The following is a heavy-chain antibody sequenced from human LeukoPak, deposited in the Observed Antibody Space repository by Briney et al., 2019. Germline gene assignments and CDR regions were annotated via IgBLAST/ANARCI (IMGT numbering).Heavy chain of an antibody. D-gene: IGHD2-2*01. CDR1: GGSISSYY. J-gene: IGHJ6*03. CDR3: ARAFRCSSTSCYDYYYYYMDV. CDR2: IYTSRST. V-gene: IGHV4-4*07. Sequence: SETLSLTCTVSGGSISSYYWSWIRQPAGKGLEWIGRIYTSRSTNYNPSLKSRVTMSVDTSKNQFSLKLSSVTAADTAVYYCARAFRCSSTSCYDYYYYYMDVWGKGTTVTVSS.